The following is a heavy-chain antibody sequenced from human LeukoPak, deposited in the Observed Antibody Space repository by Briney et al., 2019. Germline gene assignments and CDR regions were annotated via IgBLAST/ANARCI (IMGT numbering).Heavy chain of an antibody. V-gene: IGHV4-39*01. Sequence: PSETLSLTCTVSGGSISSSSYYWGWIRRPPGKGLERIGSIYYSGSTYYNPSLKSRVTISVDTSKNQFSLRLSSVTAADTAVYYCARVSSEGYCSSTSCLGPLDYWGQGTLVTVSS. D-gene: IGHD2-2*01. CDR1: GGSISSSSYY. J-gene: IGHJ4*02. CDR3: ARVSSEGYCSSTSCLGPLDY. CDR2: IYYSGST.